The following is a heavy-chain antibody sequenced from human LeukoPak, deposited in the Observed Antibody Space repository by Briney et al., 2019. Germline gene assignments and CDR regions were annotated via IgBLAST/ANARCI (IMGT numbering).Heavy chain of an antibody. CDR2: IRYDGSNK. V-gene: IGHV3-30*02. CDR3: AKDRGSSYAFDI. J-gene: IGHJ3*02. CDR1: GFTFNNYG. Sequence: GGSLRLSCAASGFTFNNYGMHWVRQAPGKGLDWVAFIRYDGSNKYYAVSVKGRFTISRDNSKNTLYLQMNSLRADNTAVYFCAKDRGSSYAFDIWGQGTMVTVSS. D-gene: IGHD6-6*01.